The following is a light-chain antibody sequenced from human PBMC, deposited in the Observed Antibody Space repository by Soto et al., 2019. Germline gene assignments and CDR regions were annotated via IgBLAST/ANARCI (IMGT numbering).Light chain of an antibody. CDR3: HQYGSSPAT. CDR2: GAS. J-gene: IGKJ1*01. Sequence: EIVLTQYPGTLSLSPGDRATLSCRASQSVSSSFLAWYQQKPGQAPRLLIYGASSRATGIPDRFSGSGSGTDFTLTISRLEPEDFAVYYCHQYGSSPATFGQGTKVDIK. V-gene: IGKV3-20*01. CDR1: QSVSSSF.